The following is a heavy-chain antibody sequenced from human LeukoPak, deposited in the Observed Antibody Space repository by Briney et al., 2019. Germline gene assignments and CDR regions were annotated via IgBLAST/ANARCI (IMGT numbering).Heavy chain of an antibody. D-gene: IGHD3-3*01. Sequence: SETLSLTCAVSGGPFSGYFWSWIRQSSGKGLEWIGEIHNSGTTNYNPSLKSRVTISVDTSKNQFSLKLSSVTAADTAVYYCARGRGVDQEVSVWGQGTLVTVSS. V-gene: IGHV4-34*01. CDR2: IHNSGTT. J-gene: IGHJ4*02. CDR1: GGPFSGYF. CDR3: ARGRGVDQEVSV.